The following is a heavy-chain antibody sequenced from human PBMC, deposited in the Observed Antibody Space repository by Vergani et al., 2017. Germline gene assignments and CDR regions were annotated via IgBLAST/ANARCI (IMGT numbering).Heavy chain of an antibody. D-gene: IGHD3-22*01. CDR3: TTLYYYDSSGYYYADAFDI. V-gene: IGHV3-15*07. CDR2: IKRKTDGGTT. CDR1: GFPLVTAW. J-gene: IGHJ3*02. Sequence: EVQLVESGGGLVKPGGPLDFPFAALGFPLVTAWRSGSGRLQGKGWEWVGGIKRKTDGGTTDYAAPVKGRFTISRDDSKNTLYLQMNSLKTEDTAVYYCTTLYYYDSSGYYYADAFDIWGQGTMVTVSS.